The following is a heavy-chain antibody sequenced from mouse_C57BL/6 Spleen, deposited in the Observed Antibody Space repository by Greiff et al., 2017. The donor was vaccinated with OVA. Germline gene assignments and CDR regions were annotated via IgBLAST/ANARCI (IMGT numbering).Heavy chain of an antibody. Sequence: EVKLLESGGGLVQPGGSLSLSCAASGFTFTDYYMSWVRQPPGQALEWLGFIRHKANGYTTEYSASVKGRFTISRDNSQSILYLQMNALRAEDSATYYCARYIGTTVGTYFDYWGQGTTLTVSS. CDR2: IRHKANGYTT. V-gene: IGHV7-3*01. J-gene: IGHJ2*01. D-gene: IGHD1-1*01. CDR1: GFTFTDYY. CDR3: ARYIGTTVGTYFDY.